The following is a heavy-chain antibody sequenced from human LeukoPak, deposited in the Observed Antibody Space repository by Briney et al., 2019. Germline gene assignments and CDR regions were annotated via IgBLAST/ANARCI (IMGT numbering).Heavy chain of an antibody. CDR1: GGSFSGYY. CDR3: ARESTGYDILTGYYMKLNWFDP. J-gene: IGHJ5*02. CDR2: INHSGST. Sequence: PSETLSLTCAVYGGSFSGYYWGWIRQPPGKGLEWIGEINHSGSTNYNPSLKSRVTISVDTSKNQFSLKLSSVTAADTAVYYCARESTGYDILTGYYMKLNWFDPWGQGTLVTVSS. V-gene: IGHV4-34*01. D-gene: IGHD3-9*01.